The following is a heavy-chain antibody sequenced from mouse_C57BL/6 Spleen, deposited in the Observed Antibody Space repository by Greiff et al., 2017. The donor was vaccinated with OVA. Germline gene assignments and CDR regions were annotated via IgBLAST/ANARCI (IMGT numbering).Heavy chain of an antibody. J-gene: IGHJ3*01. CDR2: IHPNSGST. D-gene: IGHD2-4*01. CDR1: GYTFTSYW. CDR3: ARSEDYERVFAY. Sequence: QVQLQQPGAELVKPGASVKLSCKASGYTFTSYWMHWVKQRPGQGLEWIGMIHPNSGSTNYNEKFKSKATLTVDKSSSTAYMQLSSLTSEDSAVYYCARSEDYERVFAYWGQGTLVTVSA. V-gene: IGHV1-64*01.